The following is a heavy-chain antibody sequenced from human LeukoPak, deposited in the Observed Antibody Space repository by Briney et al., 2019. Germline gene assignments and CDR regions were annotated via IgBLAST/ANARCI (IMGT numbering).Heavy chain of an antibody. CDR3: ARLAVAGPYDAFDI. D-gene: IGHD6-19*01. J-gene: IGHJ3*02. CDR1: GGSISRYY. CDR2: IYYSGST. Sequence: SETLSPTCTVSGGSISRYYWSWIRQPPGKGLEWIGYIYYSGSTNYNPSLKSRVTISVDTSKNQFSLKLSSVTAADTAVYYCARLAVAGPYDAFDIWGQGTMVTVSS. V-gene: IGHV4-59*08.